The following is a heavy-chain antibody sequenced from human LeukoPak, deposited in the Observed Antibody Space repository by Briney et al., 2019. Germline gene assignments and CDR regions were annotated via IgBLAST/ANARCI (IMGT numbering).Heavy chain of an antibody. CDR1: GGSISSGSYY. V-gene: IGHV4-61*02. CDR2: IYTSGST. J-gene: IGHJ4*02. CDR3: ASGYDYVWGSYRYTGAYFDY. D-gene: IGHD3-16*02. Sequence: PSQTLSLTCTVSGGSISSGSYYWSWIRHPAGKGLEWIGRIYTSGSTNYNPSLKSRVTISVDTSKNQFSLKLSSVTAADTAVYHCASGYDYVWGSYRYTGAYFDYWGQGTLVTVSS.